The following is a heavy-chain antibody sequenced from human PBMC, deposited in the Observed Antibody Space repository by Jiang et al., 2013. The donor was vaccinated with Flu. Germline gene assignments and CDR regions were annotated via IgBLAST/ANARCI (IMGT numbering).Heavy chain of an antibody. CDR1: TFSSYA. Sequence: TFSSYAMNWVRQAPGQGLEWMGRIIPILGVAKYAQKFQDRVTIIADKSTNTIYMELSSLTAEDTAVYYCAREPETYGFDYWGQGTLVIVSS. CDR2: IIPILGVA. D-gene: IGHD1-14*01. J-gene: IGHJ4*02. V-gene: IGHV1-69*04. CDR3: AREPETYGFDY.